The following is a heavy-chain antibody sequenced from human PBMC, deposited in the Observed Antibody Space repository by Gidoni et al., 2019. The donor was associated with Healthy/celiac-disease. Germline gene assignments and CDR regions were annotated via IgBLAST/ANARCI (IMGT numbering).Heavy chain of an antibody. Sequence: EVQLLESGGGLVQPGGSLRLSCAASGFTFSSYAMSWVRQAPGKGLECVSAISGSGGSTYYADSVKGRFTISRDNSKNTLYLQMNSLRAEDTAVYYCAKEGVLGYCSSTSCHDAFDIWGQGTMVTVSS. CDR1: GFTFSSYA. V-gene: IGHV3-23*01. CDR3: AKEGVLGYCSSTSCHDAFDI. CDR2: ISGSGGST. D-gene: IGHD2-2*01. J-gene: IGHJ3*02.